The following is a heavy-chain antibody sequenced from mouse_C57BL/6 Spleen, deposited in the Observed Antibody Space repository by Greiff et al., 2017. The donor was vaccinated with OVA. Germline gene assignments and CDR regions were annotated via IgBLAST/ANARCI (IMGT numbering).Heavy chain of an antibody. V-gene: IGHV5-4*03. J-gene: IGHJ3*01. CDR3: ASPIYYDYDNWFAY. D-gene: IGHD2-4*01. Sequence: DVKLVESGGGLVKPGGSLKLSCAASGFTFSSYAMSWVRQTPEKRLEWVATISDGGSYTYYPDNVKGRFTISRDNAKNNLYLQMSHLKSEDTAMYYCASPIYYDYDNWFAYWGQGTLVTVSA. CDR2: ISDGGSYT. CDR1: GFTFSSYA.